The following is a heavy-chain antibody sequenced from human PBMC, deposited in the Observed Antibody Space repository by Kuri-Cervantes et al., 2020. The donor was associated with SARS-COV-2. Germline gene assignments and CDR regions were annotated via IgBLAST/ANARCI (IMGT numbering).Heavy chain of an antibody. CDR1: GYTFTSYG. CDR3: ARGGQYYDFWSGYPTDYYYYYMDV. Sequence: ASVKVSCKASGYTFTSYGISWVRQAPGQGLEWMGWISAYNGNTNYAQKLQGRVTMTRDTSTSTVYMELSSLRSEDTAVYYCARGGQYYDFWSGYPTDYYYYYMDVWGKGTTVTVSS. J-gene: IGHJ6*03. V-gene: IGHV1-18*01. D-gene: IGHD3-3*01. CDR2: ISAYNGNT.